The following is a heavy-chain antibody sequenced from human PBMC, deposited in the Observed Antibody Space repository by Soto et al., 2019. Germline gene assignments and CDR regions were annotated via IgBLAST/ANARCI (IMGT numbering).Heavy chain of an antibody. Sequence: ASVKVSCKASAYSFTTYHIHWVRQAPGQGLEWMGLINPDAGATNYAQRFQGRLRLTRDTSTSTVYMELRSLRFDDTAVYFCERGDIVLVPASEGNWFDPWGQGTLVTVSS. J-gene: IGHJ5*02. V-gene: IGHV1-46*01. D-gene: IGHD2-2*01. CDR1: AYSFTTYH. CDR3: ERGDIVLVPASEGNWFDP. CDR2: INPDAGAT.